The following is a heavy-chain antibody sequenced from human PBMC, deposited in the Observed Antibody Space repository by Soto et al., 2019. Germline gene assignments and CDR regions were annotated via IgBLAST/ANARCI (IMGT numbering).Heavy chain of an antibody. CDR1: GFTFSTYA. D-gene: IGHD6-13*01. Sequence: GGSLRLSCAASGFTFSTYAMNWVRQAPGKGLGWVSAISGSGGSTYYADSVKGRFTISRDNSKNTLYLQMNSLRAEDTAVYYCARIVREGSSSWYYSLPHDLSYYYGMDVWGQGTTVTVSS. V-gene: IGHV3-23*01. CDR3: ARIVREGSSSWYYSLPHDLSYYYGMDV. CDR2: ISGSGGST. J-gene: IGHJ6*02.